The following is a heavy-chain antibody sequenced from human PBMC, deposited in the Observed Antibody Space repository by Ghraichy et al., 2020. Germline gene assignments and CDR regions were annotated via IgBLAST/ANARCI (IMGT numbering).Heavy chain of an antibody. CDR2: ISGSGGST. CDR3: AKNLDSSGYYGVDH. D-gene: IGHD3-22*01. J-gene: IGHJ4*02. V-gene: IGHV3-23*01. CDR1: GFTFSNYA. Sequence: GGSLRLSCTASGFTFSNYAMSWVRQAPGKGLEWVSLISGSGGSTYYADSVKGRFTISRDNSKNTLYLQRTSLRVEDTAVYYCAKNLDSSGYYGVDHWGQGTLVTVSS.